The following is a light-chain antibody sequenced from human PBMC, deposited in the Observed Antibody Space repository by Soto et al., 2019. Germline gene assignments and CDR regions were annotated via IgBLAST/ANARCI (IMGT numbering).Light chain of an antibody. J-gene: IGKJ2*01. CDR2: TAS. V-gene: IGKV1-33*01. CDR1: QDISDY. Sequence: DIQMTQSPSPLSASVGDRVTITCQASQDISDYLNWYQQKPGRAPKLLIYTASNLETGVPSRFSGSGSGTDFTLAISGLQPEDLATYYCQQYADFPHPFGQGTKLEIQ. CDR3: QQYADFPHP.